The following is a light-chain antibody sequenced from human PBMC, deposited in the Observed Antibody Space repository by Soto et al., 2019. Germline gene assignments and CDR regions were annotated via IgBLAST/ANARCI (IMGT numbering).Light chain of an antibody. Sequence: EIVLTQSPGTLSLSPGERATLSCRASQSVSSSYLAWYQQKPGQAPRLLIYGASSRATGIPDRFSGSGSGTDFTLTISRLEPEDFAVYYCQQYGSSLLFTFDPETKVDIK. V-gene: IGKV3-20*01. J-gene: IGKJ3*01. CDR2: GAS. CDR3: QQYGSSLLFT. CDR1: QSVSSSY.